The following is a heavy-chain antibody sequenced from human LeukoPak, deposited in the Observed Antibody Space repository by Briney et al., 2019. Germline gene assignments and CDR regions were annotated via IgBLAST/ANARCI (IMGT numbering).Heavy chain of an antibody. V-gene: IGHV1-46*01. CDR2: INPTGGST. J-gene: IGHJ4*02. Sequence: ASVTVSCTASGYTFTSYYMHWVRQTPRQGREWMGLINPTGGSTRYAQRSQGRVTVTRDTSTSTVYMELSSLRSEDTAVYYCARDLGDIGYSYGFDYWGQGTLVTVSS. CDR3: ARDLGDIGYSYGFDY. CDR1: GYTFTSYY. D-gene: IGHD5-18*01.